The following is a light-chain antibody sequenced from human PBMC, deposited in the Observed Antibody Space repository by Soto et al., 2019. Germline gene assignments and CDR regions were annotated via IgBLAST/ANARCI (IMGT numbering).Light chain of an antibody. V-gene: IGLV2-14*01. CDR3: SSYTSTSTLDV. Sequence: QSALTQPASVSGSPGQSITISCTGTSSDVGGYNYVSWYQQHAGKAPQLMIYEVSNRPSGVSDRFSGSKSGNTASLTISGLQAEDEADYYCSSYTSTSTLDVFGTGTKLTVL. CDR2: EVS. CDR1: SSDVGGYNY. J-gene: IGLJ1*01.